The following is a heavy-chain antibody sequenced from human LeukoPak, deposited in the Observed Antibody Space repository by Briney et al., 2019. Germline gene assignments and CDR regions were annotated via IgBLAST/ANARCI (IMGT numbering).Heavy chain of an antibody. CDR1: GFTVSSNY. J-gene: IGHJ4*02. V-gene: IGHV3-66*01. D-gene: IGHD6-19*01. CDR3: EYSSGWRRIDY. CDR2: IYSGGST. Sequence: PGGSLRLSCAASGFTVSSNYMSWVRQAPGKGLEWVSVIYSGGSTYYADSVKGRFTISRDNSKNTLYLQMNSLRAEDTAVYCCEYSSGWRRIDYWGQGTLVTVSS.